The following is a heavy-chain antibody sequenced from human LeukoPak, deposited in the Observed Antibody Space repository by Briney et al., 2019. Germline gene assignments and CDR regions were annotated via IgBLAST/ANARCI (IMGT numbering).Heavy chain of an antibody. CDR1: GFTFSSYA. D-gene: IGHD3-10*01. V-gene: IGHV3-23*01. J-gene: IGHJ4*02. CDR3: AKVGVNGVWFGELTHLKYSFDY. CDR2: MSGSGGST. Sequence: PGGSLRLSCAASGFTFSSYAMSWVRQAPGKGLEWVSAMSGSGGSTYYADSVKGRFTISTDNPKNPLYLQMNRLSAEDTAVYYCAKVGVNGVWFGELTHLKYSFDYWGQGTLVTVSS.